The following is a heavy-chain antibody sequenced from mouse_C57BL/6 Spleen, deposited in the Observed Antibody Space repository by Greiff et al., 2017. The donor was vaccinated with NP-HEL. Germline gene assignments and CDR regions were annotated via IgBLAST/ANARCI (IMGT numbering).Heavy chain of an antibody. J-gene: IGHJ4*01. CDR2: IDPNSGGT. V-gene: IGHV1-72*01. D-gene: IGHD2-4*01. Sequence: QVQLKQPGAELVKPGASVKLSCKASGYTLTSYWMHWVKQRPGRGLEWIGRIDPNSGGTKYNEKFKSKATLTVDKPSSTAYMQLSSLTSEDSAVYYCARDDYGRNYYAMDYWGQGTSVTVSS. CDR1: GYTLTSYW. CDR3: ARDDYGRNYYAMDY.